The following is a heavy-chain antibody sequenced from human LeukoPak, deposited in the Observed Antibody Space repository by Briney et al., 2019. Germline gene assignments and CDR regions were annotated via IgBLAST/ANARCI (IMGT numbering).Heavy chain of an antibody. CDR3: GRLLGSYSVDS. D-gene: IGHD3-10*01. Sequence: GGSLRLSCAASGFTFSSYGWHWVRQAPGKGLEWVAVIWYDGSNKYYADSEKGRFTISRDNAKNSLYLQMNSLRVEDTAVYYCGRLLGSYSVDSWGQGTLVTVSS. CDR1: GFTFSSYG. CDR2: IWYDGSNK. V-gene: IGHV3-33*01. J-gene: IGHJ4*02.